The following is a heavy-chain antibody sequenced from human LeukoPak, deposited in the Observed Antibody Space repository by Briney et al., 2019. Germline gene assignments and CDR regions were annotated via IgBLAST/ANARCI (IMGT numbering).Heavy chain of an antibody. CDR2: ISYDGSNK. J-gene: IGHJ5*02. CDR1: GFTFSSYG. D-gene: IGHD3-22*01. V-gene: IGHV3-30*18. CDR3: AKEAYYYDSRRGGFDP. Sequence: GGSLRLSCAASGFTFSSYGMHWVRQAPGKGLEWVAVISYDGSNKYYADSVKGRFTISRDNSKNTLYLQMNSLRAEDTAVYYCAKEAYYYDSRRGGFDPWGQGTLVTVSS.